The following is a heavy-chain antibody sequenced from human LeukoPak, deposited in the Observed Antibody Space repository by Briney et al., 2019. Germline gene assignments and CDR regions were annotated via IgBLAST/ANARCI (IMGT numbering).Heavy chain of an antibody. Sequence: PSETLSLTCAVSGYSVSSGLFWGWIRQPPGKGLEWIATIYHNGITHYNPSLKSRVTISIDTSKNQFSLKMSSVTAADTAVYYCTRGVALSDHGIIDSWGQGTLATVSS. D-gene: IGHD1-1*01. J-gene: IGHJ4*02. CDR3: TRGVALSDHGIIDS. CDR2: IYHNGIT. CDR1: GYSVSSGLF. V-gene: IGHV4-38-2*01.